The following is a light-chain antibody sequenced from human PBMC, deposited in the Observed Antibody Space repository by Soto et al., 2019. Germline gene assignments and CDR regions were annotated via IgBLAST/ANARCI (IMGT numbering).Light chain of an antibody. Sequence: QSALTQPASVSGSPGQSITICCTGTSSDVGGYNYVSWYQQHPGKAPKLMIYDVSNRPSGVSNRFSGSKSGNTASLTISGLQAEDEADYYCSSYTSSSTLGVFGVGTKLTVL. J-gene: IGLJ2*01. V-gene: IGLV2-14*01. CDR2: DVS. CDR3: SSYTSSSTLGV. CDR1: SSDVGGYNY.